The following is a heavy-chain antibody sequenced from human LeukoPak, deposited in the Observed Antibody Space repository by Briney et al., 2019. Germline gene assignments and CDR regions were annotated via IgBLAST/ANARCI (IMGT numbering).Heavy chain of an antibody. CDR3: ARHFDHPTAYFDS. CDR2: IYSGGMT. V-gene: IGHV4-39*01. J-gene: IGHJ4*02. CDR1: GGSISSGDYY. Sequence: SETLSLTCTVTGGSISSGDYYWSWIRQPPGKGLEWIASIYSGGMTFYYPSLKSRLPRSADASRNHSALRLTTVTAADTALYYCARHFDHPTAYFDSWGQGSLVSVSS. D-gene: IGHD1-14*01.